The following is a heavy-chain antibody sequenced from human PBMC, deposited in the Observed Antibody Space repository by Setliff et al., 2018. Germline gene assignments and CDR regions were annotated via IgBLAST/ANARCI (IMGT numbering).Heavy chain of an antibody. CDR3: VRDDADNYDAFDN. V-gene: IGHV3-48*03. Sequence: PGGSLRLSCAASGFTFRSYEMNWVRQAPGEGLEWISNIRNDGATTSYADSVKGRFTISRDNAKRSLYLQMNGLRADDTGVYYCVRDDADNYDAFDNWGQGTLVTVSS. D-gene: IGHD3-22*01. CDR2: IRNDGATT. CDR1: GFTFRSYE. J-gene: IGHJ3*02.